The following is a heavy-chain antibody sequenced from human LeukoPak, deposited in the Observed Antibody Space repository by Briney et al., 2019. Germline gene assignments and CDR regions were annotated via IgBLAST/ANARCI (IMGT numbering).Heavy chain of an antibody. V-gene: IGHV3-74*01. Sequence: GGSLRLSCAASGFTFSSYWMHWVRQAPGKGLVWVSRINSDGSSTSYADSVKGRFTISRDNAKNTLYLQMNSLRAEDTAVYYCARDYDFWSHAFDYWGQGTLVTVST. D-gene: IGHD3-3*01. J-gene: IGHJ4*02. CDR2: INSDGSST. CDR3: ARDYDFWSHAFDY. CDR1: GFTFSSYW.